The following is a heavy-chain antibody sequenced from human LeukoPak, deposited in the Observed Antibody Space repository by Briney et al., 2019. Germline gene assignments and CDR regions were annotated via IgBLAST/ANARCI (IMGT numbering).Heavy chain of an antibody. CDR1: GFTFSSYD. J-gene: IGHJ4*02. V-gene: IGHV3-30*02. CDR2: VRYDGSQK. CDR3: AKGGARLHSYYLDY. D-gene: IGHD1-26*01. Sequence: GGSLRLSCAASGFTFSSYDMYWVRQAPGKGLDWVAFVRYDGSQKNYADSVRGRFTLSRDNFKNTLYLQMNSLRVEDTAVFYCAKGGARLHSYYLDYWGQGTLVTVSS.